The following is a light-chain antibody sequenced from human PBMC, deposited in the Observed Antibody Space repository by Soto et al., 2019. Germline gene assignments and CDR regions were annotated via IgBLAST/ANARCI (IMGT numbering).Light chain of an antibody. CDR1: SSDIGDYNF. CDR3: SSYSRTATWV. Sequence: QSVLTQPASVSGSPGQSITISCTGTSSDIGDYNFLSWYQQHPGKAPQLIIYEVSRRPSGLSNRFSGSKSGNTASLTISGLQAEDEADYYCSSYSRTATWVFGGGTKVTVL. CDR2: EVS. V-gene: IGLV2-14*01. J-gene: IGLJ3*02.